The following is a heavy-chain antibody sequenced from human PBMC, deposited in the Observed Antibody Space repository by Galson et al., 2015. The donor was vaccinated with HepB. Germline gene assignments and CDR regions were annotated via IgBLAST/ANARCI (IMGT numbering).Heavy chain of an antibody. CDR2: IYPGDSDT. V-gene: IGHV5-51*01. J-gene: IGHJ3*02. Sequence: QSGAEAKKPGESLKISCKGSGYTFTSYWIAWVRQMPGKGLEWMGIIYPGDSDTRYSPSFQGQVTISADKSISTAYLQWSSLKASDTAIYYCARRGYCSGGSCHSHAFDIWGQGTMVTVSS. CDR3: ARRGYCSGGSCHSHAFDI. CDR1: GYTFTSYW. D-gene: IGHD2-15*01.